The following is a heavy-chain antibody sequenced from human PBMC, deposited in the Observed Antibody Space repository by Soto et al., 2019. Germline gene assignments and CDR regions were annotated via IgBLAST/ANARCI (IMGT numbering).Heavy chain of an antibody. CDR1: GFTFSIYA. V-gene: IGHV3-30-3*01. CDR3: ARGSHSSTCPEYFQH. CDR2: ISYDGSNE. J-gene: IGHJ1*01. D-gene: IGHD6-13*01. Sequence: QVQLVESGGGVVQPGRSLRLSCAASGFTFSIYAMHWVRQAPGKGLEWVEVISYDGSNEYYADSVKGRFTISKDNSKNTLHLQMNSLRAEDTAVYYCARGSHSSTCPEYFQHWGQGTLLTVSS.